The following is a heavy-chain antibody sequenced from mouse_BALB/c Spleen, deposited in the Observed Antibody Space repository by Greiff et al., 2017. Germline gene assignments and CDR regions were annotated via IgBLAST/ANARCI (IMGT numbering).Heavy chain of an antibody. CDR1: GFTFSSFG. Sequence: EVMLVESGGGLVQPGGSRKLSCAASGFTFSSFGMHWVRQAPEKGLEWVAYISSGSSTIYYADTVKGRFTISRDNPKNTLFLQMTSLRSEDTAMYYCARWDYYGKTYAMDYWGQGTSVTVSS. D-gene: IGHD2-1*01. V-gene: IGHV5-17*02. CDR3: ARWDYYGKTYAMDY. CDR2: ISSGSSTI. J-gene: IGHJ4*01.